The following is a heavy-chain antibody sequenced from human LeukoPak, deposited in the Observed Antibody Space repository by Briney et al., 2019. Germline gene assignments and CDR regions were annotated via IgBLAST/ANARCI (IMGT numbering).Heavy chain of an antibody. D-gene: IGHD1-26*01. CDR3: ARDCLQGAPVYFDY. CDR2: IAGDGSIK. Sequence: GGSLRLSCAASGFSLNGYEMHWVRQAPGKGLEWVAVIAGDGSIKLYTDSVKGRFTISRDISKNTVSLEMNSLRPEDTAVYYCARDCLQGAPVYFDYWGQGTLVTVSP. J-gene: IGHJ4*02. V-gene: IGHV3-30-3*01. CDR1: GFSLNGYE.